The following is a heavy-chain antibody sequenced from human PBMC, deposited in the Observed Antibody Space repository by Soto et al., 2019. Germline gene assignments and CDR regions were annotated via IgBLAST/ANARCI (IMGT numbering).Heavy chain of an antibody. J-gene: IGHJ4*02. D-gene: IGHD5-18*01. CDR3: ARVHCVDTAMAYFDY. V-gene: IGHV1-69*13. CDR1: GGTFSSYA. Sequence: SVKVSCKASGGTFSSYAISWVRQAPGQGLEWMGGIIPIFGTANYAQKFQGRVTITADESTSTAYMELSSLRSEDTAVYYCARVHCVDTAMAYFDYWGQGTMVTVYS. CDR2: IIPIFGTA.